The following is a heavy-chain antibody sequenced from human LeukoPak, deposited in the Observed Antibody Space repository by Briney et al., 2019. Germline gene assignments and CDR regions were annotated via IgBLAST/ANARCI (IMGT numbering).Heavy chain of an antibody. Sequence: GASVKVSCKASGYTFTSYYMHWVRQAPGQGLEWMGWISAYNGNTNYAQKLQGRVTMTTDTSTSTAYMELRSLRSDDTAVYYCARVGIAAGDFDYWGQGTLVTVSS. CDR3: ARVGIAAGDFDY. CDR1: GYTFTSYY. J-gene: IGHJ4*02. D-gene: IGHD6-13*01. CDR2: ISAYNGNT. V-gene: IGHV1-18*04.